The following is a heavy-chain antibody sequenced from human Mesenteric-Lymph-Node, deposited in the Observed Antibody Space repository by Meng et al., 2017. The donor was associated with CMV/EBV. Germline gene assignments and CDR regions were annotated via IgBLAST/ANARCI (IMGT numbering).Heavy chain of an antibody. CDR1: DGSISSYY. Sequence: GSLRLSCSVSDGSISSYYWSWIRQPPGKGLKWIGYIYYSGNTNYNPSLQSRVTMSVDTSKNQFSLNLRSVSAADTAIYYCAREGSSGYYWLDVWGQWTTVTVSS. V-gene: IGHV4-59*01. CDR3: AREGSSGYYWLDV. J-gene: IGHJ6*02. CDR2: IYYSGNT. D-gene: IGHD6-19*01.